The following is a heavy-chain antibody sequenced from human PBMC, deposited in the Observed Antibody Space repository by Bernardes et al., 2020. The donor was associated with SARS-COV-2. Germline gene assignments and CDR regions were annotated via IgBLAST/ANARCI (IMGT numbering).Heavy chain of an antibody. CDR1: GFTFDDYG. CDR2: INWNGGST. J-gene: IGHJ6*02. CDR3: ARGIYCSSTSCYIPNYYYGMDV. D-gene: IGHD2-2*02. V-gene: IGHV3-20*01. Sequence: GGSLRLSCSASGFTFDDYGMRCVRQAPGKGLEWVSGINWNGGSTGYADSVKGRFTISRDNAKNSLYLQMNSLRAEDTALYHCARGIYCSSTSCYIPNYYYGMDVWGQGTTVTVSS.